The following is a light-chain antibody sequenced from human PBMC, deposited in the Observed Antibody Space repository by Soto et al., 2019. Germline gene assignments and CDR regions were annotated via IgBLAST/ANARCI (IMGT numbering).Light chain of an antibody. CDR2: DTS. V-gene: IGKV3-11*01. J-gene: IGKJ5*01. CDR3: QQRSNWPSSIT. Sequence: VVLTQSPATLSLSPGDRATLSCMASQSLSSFSAWYQQKPGQAPRLLIYDTSIRATGVPARFSGSGSGTDFTLTISSLETEDFAIYYCQQRSNWPSSITFGQGTRLEIK. CDR1: QSLSSF.